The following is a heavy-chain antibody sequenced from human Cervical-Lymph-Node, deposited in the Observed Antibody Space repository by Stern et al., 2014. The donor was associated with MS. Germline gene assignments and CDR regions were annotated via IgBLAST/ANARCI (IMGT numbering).Heavy chain of an antibody. D-gene: IGHD3-22*01. Sequence: QVQLQQSGPGLVKPSQTLSLTCTVSGVSITSSSFYWTWIRQPAGKGLEWIGRVYVRAHTDYNPTLKGRVTMSLDASKNQFSLELTSVTADDTAVYYCARQAGYYDNSAYYNYWGQGTLVTVSS. J-gene: IGHJ4*02. CDR1: GVSITSSSFY. CDR3: ARQAGYYDNSAYYNY. CDR2: VYVRAHT. V-gene: IGHV4-61*02.